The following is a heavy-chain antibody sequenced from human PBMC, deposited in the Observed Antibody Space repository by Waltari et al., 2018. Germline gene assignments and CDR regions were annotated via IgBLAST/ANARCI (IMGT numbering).Heavy chain of an antibody. D-gene: IGHD6-19*01. J-gene: IGHJ4*01. CDR3: VKDRPASGWFY. CDR2: ISGSDGST. CDR1: GFTFSDYA. V-gene: IGHV3-23*01. Sequence: EVQLLESGGGLVQPGGSLRLSCAASGFTFSDYALSWVRQAPGKGLEWVSAISGSDGSTVYTDTVRGRFNIARDKGKNTLYLQMNSMRAYDTAVYYCVKDRPASGWFYWGHGTLVTVSS.